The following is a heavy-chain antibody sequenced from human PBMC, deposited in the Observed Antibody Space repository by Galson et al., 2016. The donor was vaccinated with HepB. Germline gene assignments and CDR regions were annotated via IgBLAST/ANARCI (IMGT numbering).Heavy chain of an antibody. D-gene: IGHD3-22*01. Sequence: SETLSLTCTVSGGSISITTPYWAWIRQSPGKGLEWIGSIYFSGNTHYTPAPQSRVTLSLDTSENQFSLKLCSVPAADTAVYHCASVRGRGGEGRWLYWFDPWGQGTLVTVSS. CDR2: IYFSGNT. CDR3: ASVRGRGGEGRWLYWFDP. J-gene: IGHJ5*02. CDR1: GGSISITTPY. V-gene: IGHV4-39*07.